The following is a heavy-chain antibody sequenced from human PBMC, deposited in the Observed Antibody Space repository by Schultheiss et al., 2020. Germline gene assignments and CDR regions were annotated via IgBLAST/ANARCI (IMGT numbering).Heavy chain of an antibody. V-gene: IGHV4-4*07. CDR3: ARDRDNNGQYDALDI. CDR2: IYTSGST. J-gene: IGHJ3*02. Sequence: SETLSLTCTVSGGSISSYYWSWIRQPAGKGLEWIGRIYTSGSTNYNPSLKSRVTMSVDTSKNQFSLKLSSVTAADTAVYYCARDRDNNGQYDALDIWGQGTMVTVSS. D-gene: IGHD2-8*01. CDR1: GGSISSYY.